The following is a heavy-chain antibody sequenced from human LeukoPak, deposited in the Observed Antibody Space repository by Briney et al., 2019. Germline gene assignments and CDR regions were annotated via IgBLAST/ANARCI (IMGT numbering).Heavy chain of an antibody. CDR2: IYSGGST. CDR3: ARTSPQWELLVS. V-gene: IGHV3-53*01. J-gene: IGHJ4*02. CDR1: GFTVSSNY. D-gene: IGHD1-26*01. Sequence: GGSLRLSCAASGFTVSSNYMSWVRQAPGKGLEWVSVIYSGGSTCYADSVKGRFTISRDNSKNTLYLQMNSLRAEDTAVYYCARTSPQWELLVSWGQGTLVTASS.